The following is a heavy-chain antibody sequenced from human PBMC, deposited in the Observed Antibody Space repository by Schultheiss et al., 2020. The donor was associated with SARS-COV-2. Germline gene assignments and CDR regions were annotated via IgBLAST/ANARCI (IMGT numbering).Heavy chain of an antibody. CDR2: INHSGST. V-gene: IGHV4-34*01. Sequence: SQTLSLTCTVSGGSISSYYWSWIRQPPGKGLEWIGEINHSGSTNYNPSLKSRVTISVDTSKNQFSLKLSSVTAADTAVYYCARARIAAAALGVFDYWGQGTLVTVSS. CDR1: GGSISSYY. CDR3: ARARIAAAALGVFDY. J-gene: IGHJ4*02. D-gene: IGHD6-13*01.